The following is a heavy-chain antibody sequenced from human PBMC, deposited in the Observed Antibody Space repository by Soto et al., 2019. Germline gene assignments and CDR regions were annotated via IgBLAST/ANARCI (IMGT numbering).Heavy chain of an antibody. D-gene: IGHD1-26*01. V-gene: IGHV4-31*03. CDR3: ASHRHSGSYYLRADY. J-gene: IGHJ4*02. Sequence: QVQLQESGPGLVKPSQTLSLTCTVSGGSISSGGYYWSWIRQHPGKGLEWIGYIYYSGSTYYNPSIKRRVTMSVDTSKNQFSLKLSSVTAADTAVYYCASHRHSGSYYLRADYWGQGTLVTVSS. CDR1: GGSISSGGYY. CDR2: IYYSGST.